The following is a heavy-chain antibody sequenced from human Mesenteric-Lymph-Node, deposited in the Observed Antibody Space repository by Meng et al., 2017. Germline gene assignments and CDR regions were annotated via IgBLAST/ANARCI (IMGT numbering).Heavy chain of an antibody. Sequence: GGSLRLSCTASGFTFGDYAMSWVRQAPGKGLEYVSAISSDGDSTFYGNSVKGRFIVSRDNSKNTLYLQMGSLRTEDTAVYFCARSGCTGISCYDYWGQGTLVTVSS. CDR2: ISSDGDST. J-gene: IGHJ4*02. V-gene: IGHV3-64*01. D-gene: IGHD2-2*01. CDR1: GFTFGDYA. CDR3: ARSGCTGISCYDY.